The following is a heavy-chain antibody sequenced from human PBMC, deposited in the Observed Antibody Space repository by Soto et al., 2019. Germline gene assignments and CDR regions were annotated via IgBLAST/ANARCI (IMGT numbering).Heavy chain of an antibody. CDR3: ARGSYDILTGFRKYGLGV. D-gene: IGHD3-9*01. CDR1: GGSISRNY. J-gene: IGHJ6*02. Sequence: SETLSLTCTDSGGSISRNYWTWIRQPPGRGLEWIGYVYNSGSTNYNPSLKSRVTMSVDTSKNQFSLKVTSVTAADTAVYYCARGSYDILTGFRKYGLGVWGQGTTVTVSS. V-gene: IGHV4-59*01. CDR2: VYNSGST.